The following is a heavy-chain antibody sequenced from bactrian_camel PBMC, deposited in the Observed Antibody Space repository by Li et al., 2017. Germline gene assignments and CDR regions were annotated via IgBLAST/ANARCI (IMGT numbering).Heavy chain of an antibody. Sequence: VQLVESGGGSVQAEDSLRLSCTASMHTINRGCVGWFRQAPGNEREGVATIYRGDVAGYADSVKGRFTISRDNAKNTLYLQLNSLKTEDMAMYYCAADGGDGGYYHWYTPARTCRYGYWGQGTQVT. J-gene: IGHJ6*01. V-gene: IGHV3S55*01. CDR3: AADGGDGGYYHWYTPARTCRYGY. CDR1: MHTINRGC. D-gene: IGHD2*01. CDR2: IYRGDVA.